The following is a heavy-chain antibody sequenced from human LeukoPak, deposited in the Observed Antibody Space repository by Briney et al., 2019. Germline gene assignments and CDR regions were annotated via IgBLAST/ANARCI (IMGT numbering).Heavy chain of an antibody. Sequence: GGSLRLSCAASGFTFSSYSMNWVRQAPGEGLEWVSSISSSSSYIYYADSVKGRFTISRDNAKNSLYLQMNSLRAEDTAVYYCARVAAAAGTDYWGQGTLVTVSS. V-gene: IGHV3-21*01. J-gene: IGHJ4*02. CDR2: ISSSSSYI. CDR1: GFTFSSYS. CDR3: ARVAAAAGTDY. D-gene: IGHD6-13*01.